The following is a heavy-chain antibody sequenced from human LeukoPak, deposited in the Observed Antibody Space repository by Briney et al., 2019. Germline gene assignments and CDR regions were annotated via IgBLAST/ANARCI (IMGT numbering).Heavy chain of an antibody. J-gene: IGHJ4*02. CDR1: GGSISRYY. CDR3: ARSGRGVIHKFPDY. CDR2: IYYSGST. D-gene: IGHD3-10*01. V-gene: IGHV4-59*01. Sequence: PSETLSLTCTVSGGSISRYYWSWIRQPPGKGLEWVGYIYYSGSTNYNPSLKSRVTISVDTSKNQFSLKLSSVTAADTAVYYCARSGRGVIHKFPDYWGQGTLVTVSS.